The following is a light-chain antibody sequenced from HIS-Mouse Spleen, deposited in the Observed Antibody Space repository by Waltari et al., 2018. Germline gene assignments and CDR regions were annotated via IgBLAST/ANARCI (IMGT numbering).Light chain of an antibody. V-gene: IGLV1-47*01. CDR3: SSYTSSSFNVV. CDR2: RNN. J-gene: IGLJ2*01. CDR1: SSNIGSNY. Sequence: QSVLTQPPSASGTPGQRVTIPCSGSSSNIGSNYVYWYQQLPGTAPKLLIYRNNQRPSGVPDRFSGSKSGTSASLTISGLQAEDEADYYCSSYTSSSFNVVFGGGTKLTVL.